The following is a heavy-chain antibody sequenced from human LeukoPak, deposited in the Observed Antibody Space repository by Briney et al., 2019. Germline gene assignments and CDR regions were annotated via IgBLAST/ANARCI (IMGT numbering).Heavy chain of an antibody. CDR1: GFTFSTYW. J-gene: IGHJ3*01. V-gene: IGHV3-7*01. CDR2: IKPDGSHV. D-gene: IGHD2-15*01. CDR3: AREGRLLGAFDV. Sequence: GGXLRLSCAASGFTFSTYWMNWVRQAPGKGLEWVADIKPDGSHVSYVDSVKGRFSISRDNVQNSLYLQVSSLRAEDTAIYYCAREGRLLGAFDVWGQGTMVTVSS.